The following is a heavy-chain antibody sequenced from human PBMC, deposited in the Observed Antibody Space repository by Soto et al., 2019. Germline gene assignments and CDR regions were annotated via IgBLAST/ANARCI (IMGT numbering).Heavy chain of an antibody. CDR1: GYSFTSYW. J-gene: IGHJ4*02. V-gene: IGHV5-10-1*01. Sequence: GESLKISCKGSGYSFTSYWISWVRQMPGKGLEWMGRIDPSDSYTNYSPSFQGHVTISADKPISTAYLQWSSLKASDTAMYYCATRVSSSWYLDYWGQGTLVTVSS. CDR3: ATRVSSSWYLDY. D-gene: IGHD6-13*01. CDR2: IDPSDSYT.